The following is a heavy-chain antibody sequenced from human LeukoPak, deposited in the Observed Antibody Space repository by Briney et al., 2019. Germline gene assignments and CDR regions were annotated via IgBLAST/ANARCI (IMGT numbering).Heavy chain of an antibody. CDR2: ISGSGGST. V-gene: IGHV3-23*01. CDR3: AKWGGLRTMIHPSDAFDI. D-gene: IGHD3-22*01. CDR1: GCTFSSYA. J-gene: IGHJ3*02. Sequence: GGALRLSCAASGCTFSSYAMSGVRQAPGKGLEGVSAISGSGGSTYYADSVKGRFTISRDNSKDTLYLQMNSLRAEETDVYYCAKWGGLRTMIHPSDAFDIWGQGPMVTVPS.